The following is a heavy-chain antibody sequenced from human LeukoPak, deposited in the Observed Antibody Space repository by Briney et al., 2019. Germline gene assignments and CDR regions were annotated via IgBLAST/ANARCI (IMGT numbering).Heavy chain of an antibody. V-gene: IGHV4-59*08. J-gene: IGHJ6*02. D-gene: IGHD6-13*01. Sequence: PSETLSLTCTVSGGSISSYYWSWIRQPPVKELEWIGYIYYSGSTNYNPSLKSRVTISVDTSKNQFSLKLSSVTAADTAVYYCARRYSFYGMDVWGQGTTVTVSS. CDR3: ARRYSFYGMDV. CDR2: IYYSGST. CDR1: GGSISSYY.